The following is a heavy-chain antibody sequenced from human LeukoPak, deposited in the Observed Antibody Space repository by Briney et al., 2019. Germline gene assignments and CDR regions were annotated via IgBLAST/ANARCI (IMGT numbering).Heavy chain of an antibody. CDR2: IYYSGST. CDR1: GGSISSYY. Sequence: SETLSLTCTVSGGSISSYYWSWIRQPPGEGLEWIGYIYYSGSTNYNPSLKSRVTISVDTSKNQFSLKLSSVTAADTAVYYCASIRYGGLNYWGQGTLVTVSS. J-gene: IGHJ4*02. CDR3: ASIRYGGLNY. V-gene: IGHV4-59*08. D-gene: IGHD1-26*01.